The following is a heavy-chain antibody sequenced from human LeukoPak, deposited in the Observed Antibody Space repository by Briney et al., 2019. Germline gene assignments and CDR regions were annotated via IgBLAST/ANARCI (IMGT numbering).Heavy chain of an antibody. V-gene: IGHV1-8*03. J-gene: IGHJ6*04. CDR2: MNPSSGST. Sequence: ASLKVSCKASGYTFSNYDINWVRQATGQGLEWMGWMNPSSGSTAYAQKFQGRVTITRNTSIRTAYMELSTLRFEDTAMYYCARGRSAMRMDVWGKGTTVTVSS. D-gene: IGHD2-2*01. CDR1: GYTFSNYD. CDR3: ARGRSAMRMDV.